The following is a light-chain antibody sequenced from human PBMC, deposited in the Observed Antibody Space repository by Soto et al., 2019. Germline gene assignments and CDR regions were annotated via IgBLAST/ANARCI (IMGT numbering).Light chain of an antibody. CDR1: SSDVGGYNY. CDR3: SSYTSSSTLAV. V-gene: IGLV2-14*01. J-gene: IGLJ2*01. Sequence: QSALTQAASVSGSPGQSITISCTGTSSDVGGYNYVSWYQQHPGKAPKLMIYDVSNRPSGVSNRFSGSKSGNTASLTISGLQSEDEADYYCSSYTSSSTLAVFGGGTKVTVL. CDR2: DVS.